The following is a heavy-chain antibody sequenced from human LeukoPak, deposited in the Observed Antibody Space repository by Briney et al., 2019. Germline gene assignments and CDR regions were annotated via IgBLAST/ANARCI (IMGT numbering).Heavy chain of an antibody. J-gene: IGHJ4*02. CDR2: ISSSSSTI. CDR1: GFTFSSYS. D-gene: IGHD5-24*01. CDR3: ARLEMGTTDY. Sequence: QPGGSLRLSCAASGFTFSSYSMNWVRQAPGKGLEWVSYISSSSSTIYYADSVKGRFTISRDNSKNTLYQQMNSLRAEDTAVYYCARLEMGTTDYWGQGTLVTVSS. V-gene: IGHV3-48*01.